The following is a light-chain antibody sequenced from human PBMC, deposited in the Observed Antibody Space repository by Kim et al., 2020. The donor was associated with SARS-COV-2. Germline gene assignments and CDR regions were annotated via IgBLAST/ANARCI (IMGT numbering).Light chain of an antibody. CDR1: SLRSYY. J-gene: IGLJ2*01. CDR3: NSRDSSGPVV. V-gene: IGLV3-19*01. CDR2: GKN. Sequence: SSELTQDPAVSVALGQTVRITCQGDSLRSYYASWYQQKPGQAPVLVIYGKNNRPSGIPDRFSGSSSGNTASLTITGVQAEDEADYYCNSRDSSGPVVFGG.